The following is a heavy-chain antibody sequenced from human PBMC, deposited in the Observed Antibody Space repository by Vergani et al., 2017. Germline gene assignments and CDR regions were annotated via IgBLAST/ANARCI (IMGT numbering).Heavy chain of an antibody. D-gene: IGHD3-10*01. CDR2: INHSGST. CDR1: GGSFSGYY. V-gene: IGHV4-34*01. Sequence: QVQLQQWGAGLLKPSETLSLTCAVYGGSFSGYYWSWIRQPPGKGLEWIGEINHSGSTNYNPSLKSLVTISVDTSKNQFSLKLSSVTAADTAVYYCARREGFGFVRGWFDPWGQGTLVTVSS. CDR3: ARREGFGFVRGWFDP. J-gene: IGHJ5*02.